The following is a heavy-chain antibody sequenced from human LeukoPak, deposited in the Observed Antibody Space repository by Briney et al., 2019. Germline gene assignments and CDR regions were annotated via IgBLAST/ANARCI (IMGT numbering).Heavy chain of an antibody. J-gene: IGHJ4*02. CDR3: ARHSSSWYLPAE. D-gene: IGHD6-13*01. Sequence: ASVKVSCKASGGTFGSYAISWVRQAPGQGLEWMGGIIPIFGTANYAQKFQGRVTITTDESTSTAYMELSSLRSEDTAVYYCARHSSSWYLPAEWGQGTLVTVSS. CDR2: IIPIFGTA. CDR1: GGTFGSYA. V-gene: IGHV1-69*05.